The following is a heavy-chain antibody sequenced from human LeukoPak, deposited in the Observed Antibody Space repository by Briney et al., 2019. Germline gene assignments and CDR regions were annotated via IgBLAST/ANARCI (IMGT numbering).Heavy chain of an antibody. CDR2: ISYDGSNE. V-gene: IGHV3-30-3*01. J-gene: IGHJ4*02. D-gene: IGHD3-3*01. CDR1: GFTFSSYA. CDR3: AREIFLEWLTCFDY. Sequence: GGSLRLSCAASGFTFSSYAMHWVRQAPGKGLEWVAVISYDGSNEYYADSVKGRFTISRDNSKNTLYLQMNSLRAEDTAVYYCAREIFLEWLTCFDYWGQGTLVTVSS.